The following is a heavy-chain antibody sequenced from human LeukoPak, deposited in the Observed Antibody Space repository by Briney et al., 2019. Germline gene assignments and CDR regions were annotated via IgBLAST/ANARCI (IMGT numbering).Heavy chain of an antibody. V-gene: IGHV3-48*01. CDR1: GFTFSSYA. CDR2: ISSSSSTI. J-gene: IGHJ6*03. CDR3: ARDINYYDSSGYEYMDV. Sequence: GGSLRLSCAASGFTFSSYAMSWVRQAPGKGLEWVSYISSSSSTIYYADSVKGRFTISRDNAKNSLYLQMNSLRAEDTAVYYCARDINYYDSSGYEYMDVWGKGTTVTVSS. D-gene: IGHD3-22*01.